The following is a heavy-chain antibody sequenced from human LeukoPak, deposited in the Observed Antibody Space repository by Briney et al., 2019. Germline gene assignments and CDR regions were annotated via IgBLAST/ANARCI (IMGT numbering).Heavy chain of an antibody. CDR3: ATPAGSYPTI. CDR2: ISSSSSYI. Sequence: PGGSLRLSCAASGFTFSSYSMNWVRQAPGKGLEWVSSISSSSSYIYYADSVKGRFTISRDNAKNSLYLQMNSLRAEDTAVYYCATPAGSYPTIWGQGTLVTVSS. CDR1: GFTFSSYS. J-gene: IGHJ4*02. V-gene: IGHV3-21*01. D-gene: IGHD1-26*01.